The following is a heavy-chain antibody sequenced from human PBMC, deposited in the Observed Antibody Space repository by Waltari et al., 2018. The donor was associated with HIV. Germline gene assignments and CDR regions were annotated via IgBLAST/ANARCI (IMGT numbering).Heavy chain of an antibody. CDR3: ASRSSGRVAYGLDV. CDR1: GFTFSSDG. D-gene: IGHD6-19*01. V-gene: IGHV3-21*01. Sequence: EVQLVESGGGLVKPGGSLRLSGAGSGFTFSSDGMNWVRQAPGKGLEWVAYISSSSGHMKYADSVKGRFTISRDNAKNSLYLQINSLRAEDTAVYYCASRSSGRVAYGLDVWGQGTTVIVSS. CDR2: ISSSSGHM. J-gene: IGHJ6*02.